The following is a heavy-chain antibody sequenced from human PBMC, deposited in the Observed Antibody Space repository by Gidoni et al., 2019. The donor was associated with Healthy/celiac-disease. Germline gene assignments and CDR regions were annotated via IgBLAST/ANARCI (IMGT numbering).Heavy chain of an antibody. CDR3: ARVRIVVVPADRWDWFDP. J-gene: IGHJ5*02. D-gene: IGHD2-2*01. Sequence: VQLQESGPGLVKPSQTLSLTCPVSGGSIRRGGYYWSWIRPHPGKGLEWIGYIYYSGSTYYNPSLKSRVTISVDTSKNQFSLKLSSVTAADTAVYYCARVRIVVVPADRWDWFDPWGQGTLVTVSS. V-gene: IGHV4-31*03. CDR1: GGSIRRGGYY. CDR2: IYYSGST.